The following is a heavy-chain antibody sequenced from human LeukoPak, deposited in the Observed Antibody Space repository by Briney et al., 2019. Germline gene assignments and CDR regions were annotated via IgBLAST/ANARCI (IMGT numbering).Heavy chain of an antibody. CDR2: IFYSGST. Sequence: PSETLSLTCTVSGGYISRSRYFWGWIRQPPGKGLEWIGSIFYSGSTYYNPSLNSRVTISIDTSKNQFSLRLSSVTAADTAVYYCARQMNTVTADYWGQGTLVTVSS. V-gene: IGHV4-39*01. CDR1: GGYISRSRYF. CDR3: ARQMNTVTADY. D-gene: IGHD4-17*01. J-gene: IGHJ4*02.